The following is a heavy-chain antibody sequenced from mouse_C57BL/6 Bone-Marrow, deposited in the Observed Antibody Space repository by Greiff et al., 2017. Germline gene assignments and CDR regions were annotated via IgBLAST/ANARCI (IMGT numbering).Heavy chain of an antibody. J-gene: IGHJ1*03. Sequence: VQLQQPGAELVKPGASVKMSCKASGYTFTSYWITWVKQRPGQGLEWIGDIYPGSGSTNYNEKFKSKATLTVDTSSSTSYMQLSILTSEDSSVYYWAREDGYFPYWYFDVWGTETTVTVSS. D-gene: IGHD2-3*01. CDR1: GYTFTSYW. V-gene: IGHV1-55*01. CDR3: AREDGYFPYWYFDV. CDR2: IYPGSGST.